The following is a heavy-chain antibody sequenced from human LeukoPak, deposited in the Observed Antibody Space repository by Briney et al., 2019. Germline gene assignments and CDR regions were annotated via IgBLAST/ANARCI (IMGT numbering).Heavy chain of an antibody. CDR3: AKDLDSSGYYSYYYYYGMDV. CDR2: ISWDGGST. J-gene: IGHJ6*02. D-gene: IGHD3-22*01. CDR1: GFTFDDYT. Sequence: GGSLRLSCAASGFTFDDYTMHWVRQAPGKGLERVSLISWDGGSTYYADSVKGRFTISRDNSKNSLYLQMNSLRTEDTALYYCAKDLDSSGYYSYYYYYGMDVWGQGTTVTVSS. V-gene: IGHV3-43*01.